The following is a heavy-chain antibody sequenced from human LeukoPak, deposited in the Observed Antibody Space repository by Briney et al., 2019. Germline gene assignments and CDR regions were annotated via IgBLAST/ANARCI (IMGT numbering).Heavy chain of an antibody. Sequence: ASXXVSCKASGYTFTSYDINWVRQATGQGLEWMGWMNPNSGNTGYAQKFQGRVTITRNTSISTAYMELSSLRSEDTAVYYYARGAGYSSGWFDYWGQGTLVTVSS. CDR3: ARGAGYSSGWFDY. CDR1: GYTFTSYD. CDR2: MNPNSGNT. V-gene: IGHV1-8*03. D-gene: IGHD6-19*01. J-gene: IGHJ4*02.